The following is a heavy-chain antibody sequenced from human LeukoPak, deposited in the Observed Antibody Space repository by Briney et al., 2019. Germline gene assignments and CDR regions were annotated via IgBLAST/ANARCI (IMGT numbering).Heavy chain of an antibody. CDR1: GFIFSNNG. D-gene: IGHD2-21*01. Sequence: GGSLRLSCAASGFIFSNNGMSWVRQAPGRGLEWVSSIRGSAGNAYYADSVKGRFTISRDDSTNTLYLQMSSLRAEDTAMYYCAKAVGVIYMGIDFWGQGALVTVSS. CDR2: IRGSAGNA. CDR3: AKAVGVIYMGIDF. V-gene: IGHV3-23*01. J-gene: IGHJ4*02.